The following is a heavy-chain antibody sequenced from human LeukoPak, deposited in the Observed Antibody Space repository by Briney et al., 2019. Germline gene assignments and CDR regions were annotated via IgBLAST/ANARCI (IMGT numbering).Heavy chain of an antibody. Sequence: PGGSLRLSCAASGFTFSSYWMHWVRQAPGKGLVWVSRINSDGSSTRYADSVKGRFTISRDNAKNTLYLQMNSLRAEDTAVYYCASMGATTTDGAFDIWGQGTMVTVSS. CDR3: ASMGATTTDGAFDI. CDR2: INSDGSST. J-gene: IGHJ3*02. D-gene: IGHD1-26*01. V-gene: IGHV3-74*01. CDR1: GFTFSSYW.